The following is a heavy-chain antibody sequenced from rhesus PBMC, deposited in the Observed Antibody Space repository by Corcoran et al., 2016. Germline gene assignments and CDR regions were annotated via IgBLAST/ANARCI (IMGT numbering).Heavy chain of an antibody. D-gene: IGHD4-23*01. V-gene: IGHV4S10*01. CDR1: GGSISDSYR. CDR2: IYGSSTST. CDR3: AREVYSNYGFFDY. J-gene: IGHJ4*01. Sequence: QVQLQESGPGVVKPSETLSLTCAVSGGSISDSYRWSWIRQPPGKGLEWIGYIYGSSTSTNYHPSLKSRVTISKDTSKNQFSLKLSSVTAADTAVYYCAREVYSNYGFFDYWGQGVLVTVSS.